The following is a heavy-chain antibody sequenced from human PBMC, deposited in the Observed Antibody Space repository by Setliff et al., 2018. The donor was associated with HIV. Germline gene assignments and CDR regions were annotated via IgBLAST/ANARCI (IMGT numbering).Heavy chain of an antibody. D-gene: IGHD4-4*01. V-gene: IGHV4-39*07. J-gene: IGHJ3*02. Sequence: PSETLSLTCSVSGGSIDNSSYYWGWIRQPPGKGLEWIGSIYYSGSTNYNPSLKSRVTISVDTSKNQFSLKLSSVTAADTAVYYCARGRDDYNYDPFDIWGQGTMVTVSS. CDR1: GGSIDNSSYY. CDR3: ARGRDDYNYDPFDI. CDR2: IYYSGST.